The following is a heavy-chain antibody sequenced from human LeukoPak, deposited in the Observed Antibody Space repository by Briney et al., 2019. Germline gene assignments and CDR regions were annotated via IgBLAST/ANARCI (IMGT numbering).Heavy chain of an antibody. CDR2: ISSSSTTI. D-gene: IGHD2-21*01. V-gene: IGHV3-48*01. CDR3: AGDSLVGYYYMDV. J-gene: IGHJ6*03. CDR1: GFTFSNYN. Sequence: PGGSLRLSCAASGFTFSNYNMNWVRQAPGKGLEWVSYISSSSTTIYYAGSVKGRFTISRDNAKNSLYLQMNSLRAEDTAVYYCAGDSLVGYYYMDVWGKGTTVTVSS.